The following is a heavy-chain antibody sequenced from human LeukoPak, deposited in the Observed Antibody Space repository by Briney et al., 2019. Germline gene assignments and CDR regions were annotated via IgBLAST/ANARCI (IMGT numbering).Heavy chain of an antibody. CDR1: GGAISRYY. Sequence: SETLSLTCTVSGGAISRYYWTWIRQPPGKGLEWIGYIHYSGNTNYNPSLKSRVTISVDTSKNQFSLKLSSVTAADTAVYYCARALVRGAIDYWGQGTLVSVSS. J-gene: IGHJ4*02. D-gene: IGHD3-10*01. CDR3: ARALVRGAIDY. V-gene: IGHV4-59*08. CDR2: IHYSGNT.